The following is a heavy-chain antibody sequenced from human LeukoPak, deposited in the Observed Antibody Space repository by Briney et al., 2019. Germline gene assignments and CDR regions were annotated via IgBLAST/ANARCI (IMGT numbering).Heavy chain of an antibody. CDR3: ARSGGDLDAFHV. CDR2: IYPRGSA. Sequence: PSETLSLTCAVSGGSISSSNWWSWLRQPPGKGLEWIGYIYPRGSAYYNPSLKSRVTILVDMSNNQFSLKLNSVTAADTAVYYCARSGGDLDAFHVWGQGTMVTVSS. D-gene: IGHD2-21*02. V-gene: IGHV4-4*02. J-gene: IGHJ3*01. CDR1: GGSISSSNW.